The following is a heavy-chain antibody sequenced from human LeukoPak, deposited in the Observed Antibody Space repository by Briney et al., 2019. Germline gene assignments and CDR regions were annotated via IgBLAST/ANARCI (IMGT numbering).Heavy chain of an antibody. CDR1: GGSISSYY. CDR2: IYYSGST. V-gene: IGHV4-59*01. D-gene: IGHD1-26*01. CDR3: ARSKWELLQWFDP. J-gene: IGHJ5*02. Sequence: SETLSLTCTVSGGSISSYYWSWIQQPPGKGLEWIGYIYYSGSTNYNPSLKSRVTISVDTSKNQFSLKLSSVTAADTAVYYCARSKWELLQWFDPWGQGTLVTVSS.